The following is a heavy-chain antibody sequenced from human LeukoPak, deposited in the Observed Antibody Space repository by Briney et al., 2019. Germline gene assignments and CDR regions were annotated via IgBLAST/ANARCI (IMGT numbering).Heavy chain of an antibody. V-gene: IGHV3-23*01. Sequence: GGSLRLSCAVTGLTFSNYAMSWVRQAPGKGPEWVSDISGSGGVTHYADSVKGRFSISRDNSKNTLYLQMNSLRAEDTAVYYCAKPDTIVVEGVFDYWGQGTLVTVSS. D-gene: IGHD3-22*01. J-gene: IGHJ4*02. CDR2: ISGSGGVT. CDR1: GLTFSNYA. CDR3: AKPDTIVVEGVFDY.